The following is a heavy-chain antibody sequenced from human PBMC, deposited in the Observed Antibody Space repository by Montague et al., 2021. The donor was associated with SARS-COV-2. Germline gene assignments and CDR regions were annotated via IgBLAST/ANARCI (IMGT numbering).Heavy chain of an antibody. CDR3: ARAIGGDCVFDV. Sequence: SETLSLTCTVSGGSINNNYWSWTRHHQGTGLDWIGNVFYSCSTNYNPSLKSRVPISVDTSKNQFALTVSSVTAADTAVYFCARAIGGDCVFDVWGQGTTVSVSS. CDR2: VFYSCST. CDR1: GGSINNNY. V-gene: IGHV4-59*01. D-gene: IGHD3-10*01. J-gene: IGHJ6*02.